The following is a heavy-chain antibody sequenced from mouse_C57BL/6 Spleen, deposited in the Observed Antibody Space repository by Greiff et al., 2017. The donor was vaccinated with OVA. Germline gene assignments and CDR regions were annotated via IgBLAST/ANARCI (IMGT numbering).Heavy chain of an antibody. CDR3: AIDYYGSSGFAY. V-gene: IGHV1-74*01. CDR1: GYTFTSYW. D-gene: IGHD1-1*01. Sequence: QVQLQQPGAELVKPGASVKVSCKASGYTFTSYWMHWVKQRPGQGLEWIGRIHPSDSDTNYNQKFKGKATLTVDKSSSTAYMQLSSLTSEDAAVYDCAIDYYGSSGFAYWGQGTLVTVSA. CDR2: IHPSDSDT. J-gene: IGHJ3*01.